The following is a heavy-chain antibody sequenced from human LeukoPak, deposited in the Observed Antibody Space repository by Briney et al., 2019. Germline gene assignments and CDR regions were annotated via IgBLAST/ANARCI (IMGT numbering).Heavy chain of an antibody. Sequence: SETLSLTCTVTGASIRSYYWSWMRQPPGKGLERIGYIYDSGRTNCNPSLRSRVSMSVDTSNNHFSLELSSLTAADTAVYCDARVRGRYFDDWGQGTLVTVSS. J-gene: IGHJ4*02. V-gene: IGHV4-59*08. CDR2: IYDSGRT. CDR1: GASIRSYY. CDR3: ARVRGRYFDD. D-gene: IGHD3-16*01.